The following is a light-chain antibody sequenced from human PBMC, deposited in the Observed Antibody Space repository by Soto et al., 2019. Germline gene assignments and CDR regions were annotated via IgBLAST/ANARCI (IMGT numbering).Light chain of an antibody. J-gene: IGLJ2*01. CDR1: SSDVGGYNY. CDR3: SSYTGSSTLAV. Sequence: QSVLTQPASVSGSPGQSITISCTGTSSDVGGYNYVSWYQQDPGKAPQLMIYDVNNRPSGVSNRFSGSKSGNTASLTISGLQAEDEAYYYCSSYTGSSTLAVFGGGTKLTVL. CDR2: DVN. V-gene: IGLV2-14*01.